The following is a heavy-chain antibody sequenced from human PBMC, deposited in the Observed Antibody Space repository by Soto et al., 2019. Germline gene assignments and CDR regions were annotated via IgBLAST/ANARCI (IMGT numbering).Heavy chain of an antibody. D-gene: IGHD3-3*01. CDR3: ASTWSGYYYFDS. CDR1: GFTFTNFA. CDR2: IGGGDGTT. J-gene: IGHJ4*02. Sequence: EVQLLESGGDLVQPGGSLRLSCAASGFTFTNFAMSWVRQAPGKGLEWVSTIGGGDGTTYYADSVKGRFTISRDNSNNALYLQMNSLRVEDTAVYYCASTWSGYYYFDSWGQGTLVTVSS. V-gene: IGHV3-23*01.